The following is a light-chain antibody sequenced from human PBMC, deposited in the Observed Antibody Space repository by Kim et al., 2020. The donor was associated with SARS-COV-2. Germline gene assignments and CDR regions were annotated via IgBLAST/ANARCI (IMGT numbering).Light chain of an antibody. J-gene: IGKJ4*01. CDR2: DAS. Sequence: EIVLTQSPATLSLSPGESATLPCRASQSVSTYLAWYQQKPGQAPRLLIYDASNRATGIPPRFSGSGSGTDFTLTISSLEPEDFAVYYCQQRSSWPLTFGGGTKVEI. CDR1: QSVSTY. V-gene: IGKV3-11*01. CDR3: QQRSSWPLT.